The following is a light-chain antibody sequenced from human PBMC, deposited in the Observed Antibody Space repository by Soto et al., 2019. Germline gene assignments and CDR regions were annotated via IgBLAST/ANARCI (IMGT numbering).Light chain of an antibody. V-gene: IGKV3-11*01. Sequence: EIVLTQSPATLSLSPGERATLSCRASQSVSSFLAWSQQKPGQAPRLLIYETSNRATGIPARFSGSGSGTDFTLTISSLEPEDFAVYSCHQRSGWPLTFGGGTRVEIK. CDR3: HQRSGWPLT. CDR2: ETS. J-gene: IGKJ4*01. CDR1: QSVSSF.